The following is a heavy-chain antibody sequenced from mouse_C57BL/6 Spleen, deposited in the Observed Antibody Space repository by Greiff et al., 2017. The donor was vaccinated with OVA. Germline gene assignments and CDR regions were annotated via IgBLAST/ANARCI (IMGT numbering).Heavy chain of an antibody. J-gene: IGHJ2*01. CDR2: INTSSGYT. V-gene: IGHV1-4*01. Sequence: QVQLQQSGAELARPGASVKMSCKASGYTFTSYTMHWVKQRPGQGLEWIGYINTSSGYTKYNQKFKDKATLTADKSSSTAYMQLSSLTSDDSAVYYCARSVDYFDYWGQGTTLTVSS. CDR3: ARSVDYFDY. CDR1: GYTFTSYT. D-gene: IGHD1-1*02.